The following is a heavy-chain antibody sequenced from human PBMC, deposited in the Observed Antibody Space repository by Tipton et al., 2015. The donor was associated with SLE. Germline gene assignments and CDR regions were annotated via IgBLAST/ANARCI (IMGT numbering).Heavy chain of an antibody. CDR1: GGSITGYDEF. CDR2: IYYSGST. J-gene: IGHJ3*02. V-gene: IGHV4-39*07. CDR3: ARDQDDFWSSFDAFDI. D-gene: IGHD3-3*01. Sequence: GLVKPSETLSLSCSVSGGSITGYDEFWAWIRQPPGKGLEWIGNIYYSGSTSYNPSLKSRVTLSIDTSKNQFSLKLTSVTAADTAIYYCARDQDDFWSSFDAFDIWGLGTMVTVSS.